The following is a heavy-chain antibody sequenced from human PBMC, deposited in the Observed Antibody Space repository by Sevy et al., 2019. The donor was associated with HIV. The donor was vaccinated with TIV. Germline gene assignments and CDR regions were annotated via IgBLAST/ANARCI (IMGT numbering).Heavy chain of an antibody. V-gene: IGHV3-7*03. J-gene: IGHJ4*02. CDR1: GFTFSSYW. Sequence: GWSLRLSCAASGFTFSSYWMSWVRQAPGKGLEWVANIKQDGSEKYYVDSVKGRFTISRDNAKNSLSLQMNSLRAEDTAVYYCARDVGICSGGSCYSGFDYWGQGTLVTVSS. CDR2: IKQDGSEK. CDR3: ARDVGICSGGSCYSGFDY. D-gene: IGHD2-15*01.